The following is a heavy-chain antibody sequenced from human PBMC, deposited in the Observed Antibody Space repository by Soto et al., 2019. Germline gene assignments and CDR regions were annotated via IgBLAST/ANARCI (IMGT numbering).Heavy chain of an antibody. J-gene: IGHJ6*02. V-gene: IGHV4-61*08. Sequence: KTSETLSLTCTVSGGSVSSGDYFWIWLRQSPGKRLEWIAYIYYSGSTNYNPSLKSRATISVDTSKSQVSLTLTSMTAADAALYYCARSPNYYYYGFDVWGQGTAVTVSS. CDR2: IYYSGST. CDR3: ARSPNYYYYGFDV. CDR1: GGSVSSGDYF. D-gene: IGHD3-10*01.